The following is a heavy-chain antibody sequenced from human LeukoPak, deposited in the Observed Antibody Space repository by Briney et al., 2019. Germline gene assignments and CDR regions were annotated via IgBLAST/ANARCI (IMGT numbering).Heavy chain of an antibody. J-gene: IGHJ4*02. Sequence: GGSLRLSCAASGFTFSDYYMSWIRQAPGKGLEWVSYISSSGSTIYYADSVKGRFTISRDNAKNSLYLHMNSLRAEDTAVYYCARDWADFWSGYYTPDFDYWGQGTLVTVSS. D-gene: IGHD3-3*01. V-gene: IGHV3-11*01. CDR3: ARDWADFWSGYYTPDFDY. CDR2: ISSSGSTI. CDR1: GFTFSDYY.